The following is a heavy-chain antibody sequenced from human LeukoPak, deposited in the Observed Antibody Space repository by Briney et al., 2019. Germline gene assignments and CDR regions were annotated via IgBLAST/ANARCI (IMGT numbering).Heavy chain of an antibody. J-gene: IGHJ4*02. V-gene: IGHV3-7*03. CDR2: LKEDGSRQ. CDR1: GFTVSTYW. Sequence: GGSLRLSCAASGFTVSTYWMSWVRQAPGKGLEWVASLKEDGSRQYYVDSVKGRFSISRDNAKNSLYLQMSSLRVDDTAVYYCASFILKYKGNDYWGQGTLVTVSS. D-gene: IGHD3-16*01. CDR3: ASFILKYKGNDY.